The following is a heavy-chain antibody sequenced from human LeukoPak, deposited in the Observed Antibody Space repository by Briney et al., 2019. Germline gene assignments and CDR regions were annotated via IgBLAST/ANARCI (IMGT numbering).Heavy chain of an antibody. J-gene: IGHJ6*04. Sequence: ASVKVSCKASGYPLSNYGITWVRQAPGKGLEWMGGFGPEDGETIYAQKFQGRVTMTEDTSTDTAYMELSSLRSEDTAVCYCATVSSDWMDVWGKGTTVTVSS. V-gene: IGHV1-24*01. CDR3: ATVSSDWMDV. D-gene: IGHD3-9*01. CDR2: FGPEDGET. CDR1: GYPLSNYG.